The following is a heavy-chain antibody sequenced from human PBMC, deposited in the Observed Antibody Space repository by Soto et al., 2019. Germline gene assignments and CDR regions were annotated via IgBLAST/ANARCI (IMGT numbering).Heavy chain of an antibody. CDR1: GYTLTELS. V-gene: IGHV1-24*01. CDR2: FDPEDGET. Sequence: ASLKVSCKVSGYTLTELSMHWVRQAPGKGLEWMGGFDPEDGETIYAQKFQGRVTMTEDTSTDTAYMELSSLRSEDTAVYYCATDLGTMSSGALGYWGQGTLVTVSS. J-gene: IGHJ4*02. D-gene: IGHD3-22*01. CDR3: ATDLGTMSSGALGY.